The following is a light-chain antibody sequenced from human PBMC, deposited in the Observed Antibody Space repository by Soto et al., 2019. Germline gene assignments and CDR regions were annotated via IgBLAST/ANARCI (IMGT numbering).Light chain of an antibody. V-gene: IGKV3-15*01. CDR1: QSFASS. Sequence: ETVMTQSPATLSVSPGETASLSCRASQSFASSLAWYQQKPGQAPRLLIYGASTRATGIPARFSGSGSWTEFTLTISNLQSEDFGVYYCQQYNTWPRTFGQGTKVEMK. CDR2: GAS. J-gene: IGKJ1*01. CDR3: QQYNTWPRT.